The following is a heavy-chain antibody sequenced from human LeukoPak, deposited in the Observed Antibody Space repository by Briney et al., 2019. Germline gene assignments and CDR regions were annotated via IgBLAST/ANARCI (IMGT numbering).Heavy chain of an antibody. J-gene: IGHJ3*02. D-gene: IGHD1-26*01. CDR3: ARAGRWEGRPHAFDI. V-gene: IGHV4-34*01. CDR2: INHSGST. CDR1: GGSFSGYY. Sequence: NPSETLSLTCAVYGGSFSGYYWSWLRQPPGKGLEWIGEINHSGSTNYNPSLKSRVTISVDTSKNQFSLKPSSVTAADTAVYYCARAGRWEGRPHAFDIWGQGTMVTVSS.